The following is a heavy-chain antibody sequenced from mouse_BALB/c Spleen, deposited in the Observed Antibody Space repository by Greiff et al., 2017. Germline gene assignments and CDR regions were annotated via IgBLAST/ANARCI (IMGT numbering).Heavy chain of an antibody. CDR3: ASSNYFDY. V-gene: IGHV5-17*02. CDR1: GFTFSSFG. Sequence: EVQLQQSGGGLVQPGGSRKLSCAASGFTFSSFGMHWVRQAPEKGLEWVAYISSGSSTIYYADTVKGRFTISRDNPKNTLFLQMTSLRSEDTAMYYCASSNYFDYWGQGTTLTVSS. J-gene: IGHJ2*01. CDR2: ISSGSSTI.